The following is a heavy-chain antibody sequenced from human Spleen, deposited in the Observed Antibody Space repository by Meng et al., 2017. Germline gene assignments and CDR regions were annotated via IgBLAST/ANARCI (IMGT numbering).Heavy chain of an antibody. V-gene: IGHV1-2*02. J-gene: IGHJ4*02. CDR2: IHPNSGGT. Sequence: ASVKVSCKASGYTFTDYYMHWVRQAPGQGLEWMGWIHPNSGGTNYAQKFQGRVTMTRDTSISTAYMELSRLRSDDTAMYYCARDEDISAAGKLFGDYWGQGTLVTVSS. CDR3: ARDEDISAAGKLFGDY. CDR1: GYTFTDYY. D-gene: IGHD6-25*01.